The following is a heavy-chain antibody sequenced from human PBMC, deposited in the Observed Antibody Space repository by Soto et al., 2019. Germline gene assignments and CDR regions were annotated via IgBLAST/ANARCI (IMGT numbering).Heavy chain of an antibody. CDR3: ANTRGLGLMDA. CDR2: VSHSGST. Sequence: QVHLLESGPGLVEPSGTLSLTCTVSGGSISSRNRWSWVRQSPGKGLEWIGEVSHSGSTNSNPSLKGRVTISLDKSNNQFSLNLESMTAADAAVSFCANTRGLGLMDAWGKGTTVVVSS. CDR1: GGSISSRNR. J-gene: IGHJ6*03. D-gene: IGHD2-2*01. V-gene: IGHV4-4*02.